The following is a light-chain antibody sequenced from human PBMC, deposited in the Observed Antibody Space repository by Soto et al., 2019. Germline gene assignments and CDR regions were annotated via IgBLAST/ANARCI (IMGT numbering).Light chain of an antibody. CDR2: DAS. V-gene: IGKV3-11*01. CDR3: QQRTNWPPSDT. CDR1: QSAGTS. Sequence: DIILTQSPATLSLSPGERATLSCRASQSAGTSLAWFQQRPGQAPRLLLSDASTRATGIPARFSGSGSGTDFTLAITGLQPEDVAVYYCQQRTNWPPSDTFGQGTKLELK. J-gene: IGKJ2*01.